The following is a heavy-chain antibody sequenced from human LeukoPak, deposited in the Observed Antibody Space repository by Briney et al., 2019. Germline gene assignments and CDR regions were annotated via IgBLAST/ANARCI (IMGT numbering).Heavy chain of an antibody. CDR1: GFSFSDYY. CDR2: ISSSGNTI. D-gene: IGHD3-22*01. Sequence: GGSLRLSCAASGFSFSDYYMSWIRQAPGKGLEWVSYISSSGNTIYYADSVKGRFTISRDNAKNSLYPQMNSLRAEDTAVYYCARDQYYYDSSAPPLYWGQGTLVTVSS. J-gene: IGHJ4*02. CDR3: ARDQYYYDSSAPPLY. V-gene: IGHV3-11*01.